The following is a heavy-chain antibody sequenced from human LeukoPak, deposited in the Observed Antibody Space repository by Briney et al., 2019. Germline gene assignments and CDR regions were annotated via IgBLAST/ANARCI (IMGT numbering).Heavy chain of an antibody. CDR2: ISGSGGST. J-gene: IGHJ4*02. Sequence: GSLRLSCAASVFTFSSYAMSWVRQAPGKGLEWVSAISGSGGSTYYADSVKGRFTISRDNSKNTLYLQMNSLRAEDTAVYYCAKVVERLGELFFDYWGQGTLVTVSS. D-gene: IGHD3-16*01. CDR3: AKVVERLGELFFDY. V-gene: IGHV3-23*01. CDR1: VFTFSSYA.